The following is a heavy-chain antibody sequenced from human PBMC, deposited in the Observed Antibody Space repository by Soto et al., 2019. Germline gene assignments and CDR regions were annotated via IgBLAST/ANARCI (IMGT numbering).Heavy chain of an antibody. J-gene: IGHJ5*02. Sequence: PSETLSLTCTVSGGSISSGGYYWGWLRQTPGKGLEFIGGMYYSGTTYYNPSLKSRVTISVDTSKNQFTLKLISVTAADTAVYYCAVVDSTGNWFDPWGEGALVTVSS. V-gene: IGHV4-39*01. D-gene: IGHD6-25*01. CDR1: GGSISSGGYY. CDR3: AVVDSTGNWFDP. CDR2: MYYSGTT.